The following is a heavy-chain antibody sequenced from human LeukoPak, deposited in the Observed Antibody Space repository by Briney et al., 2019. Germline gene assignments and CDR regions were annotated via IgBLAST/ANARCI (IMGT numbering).Heavy chain of an antibody. Sequence: ASVKVSCKASGYIFTGYYIHWVRQAPGQGLEWRGWIKPTNGYTNYAQTLQGRVTLTTDTSINTAYMDLRRLTSDDTALYYCARGGLDVMNTGLWKPLEYWGQGTPVTVSS. V-gene: IGHV1-2*02. D-gene: IGHD5-18*01. CDR1: GYIFTGYY. CDR2: IKPTNGYT. J-gene: IGHJ4*02. CDR3: ARGGLDVMNTGLWKPLEY.